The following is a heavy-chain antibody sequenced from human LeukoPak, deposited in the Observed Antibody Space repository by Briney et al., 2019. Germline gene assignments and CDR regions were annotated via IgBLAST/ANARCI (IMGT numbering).Heavy chain of an antibody. CDR1: GYTFTGYY. CDR3: ARVQYYYDSSGYFIFDY. D-gene: IGHD3-22*01. Sequence: ASVKVSCKASGYTFTGYYMHWVRQAPGQGLEWTGRINPNSGGTNYAQKFQGRVTMTRDTSISTAYMELSRLRSDDTAVYYCARVQYYYDSSGYFIFDYWGQGTLVTVSS. CDR2: INPNSGGT. J-gene: IGHJ4*02. V-gene: IGHV1-2*06.